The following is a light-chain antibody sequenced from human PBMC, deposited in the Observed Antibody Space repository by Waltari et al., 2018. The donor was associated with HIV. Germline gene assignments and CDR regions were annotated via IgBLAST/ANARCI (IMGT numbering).Light chain of an antibody. CDR3: AVYVGGFVFPR. V-gene: IGLV2-23*02. Sequence: VSGSPGQSITISCTGTSSDVGSYNLVSWYQQHPGKAPKLMIYEVSKRPSGVSNRFSGSTSGNTASLIISGLKSEDEALYFCAVYVGGFVFPRLGGGTKLTVL. CDR1: SSDVGSYNL. J-gene: IGLJ2*01. CDR2: EVS.